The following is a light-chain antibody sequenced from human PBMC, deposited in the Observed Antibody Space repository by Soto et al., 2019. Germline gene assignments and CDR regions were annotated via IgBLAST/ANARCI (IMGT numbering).Light chain of an antibody. CDR3: SSSTSSSTLD. CDR2: EVT. J-gene: IGLJ1*01. CDR1: SSDVGGYNY. Sequence: QSALTQPASVSGSPGQSITISCTGTSSDVGGYNYVSWYQHHPGKAPKLIIYEVTYRPSGVSYRFSASKSGNTASLTISGLQAEDEADYYCSSSTSSSTLDFGTGTKVTVL. V-gene: IGLV2-14*01.